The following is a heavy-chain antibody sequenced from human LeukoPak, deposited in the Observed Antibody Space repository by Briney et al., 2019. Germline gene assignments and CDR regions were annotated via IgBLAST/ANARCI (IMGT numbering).Heavy chain of an antibody. CDR3: ARGSAMAQKQLVRHFDS. J-gene: IGHJ4*02. V-gene: IGHV1-18*01. Sequence: ASVTVSCKASGYTFTSYGISWVRQAPGQGLEWIGWISAYNGNTKYAQKLQDRVTMTTDTSTTTAYMEVRSLTSDDTAVYYCARGSAMAQKQLVRHFDSWGQGTLVIVSS. CDR2: ISAYNGNT. D-gene: IGHD6-6*01. CDR1: GYTFTSYG.